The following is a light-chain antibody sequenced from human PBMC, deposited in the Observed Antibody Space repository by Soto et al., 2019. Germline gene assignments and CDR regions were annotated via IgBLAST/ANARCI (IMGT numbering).Light chain of an antibody. Sequence: EIVLTQSPATLSLSPGERAALSCRASQSVSSYLAWYQQKPGQAPRLIIYDAFKRATGIPARFSGSGSGTDFTLIISSLEPEDFAVYYCQQRSNWPSTFGGGTKVEVK. CDR2: DAF. CDR3: QQRSNWPST. V-gene: IGKV3-11*01. J-gene: IGKJ4*01. CDR1: QSVSSY.